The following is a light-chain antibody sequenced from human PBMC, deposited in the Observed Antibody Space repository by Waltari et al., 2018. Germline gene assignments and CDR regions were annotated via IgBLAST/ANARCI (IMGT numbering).Light chain of an antibody. Sequence: QSALTQPASVSGSPGQSITISCTGTSSDVGASNFVSWYQQHPGTAPQLMIYDLTDRPSGISYRFSGSKSANTASLTISGLLPEDEAIYYCSSFTDTHTLLFGGGTTVTVL. CDR3: SSFTDTHTLL. CDR2: DLT. CDR1: SSDVGASNF. V-gene: IGLV2-14*03. J-gene: IGLJ2*01.